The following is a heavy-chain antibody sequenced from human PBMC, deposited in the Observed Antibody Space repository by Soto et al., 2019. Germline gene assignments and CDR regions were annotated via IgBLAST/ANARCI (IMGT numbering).Heavy chain of an antibody. CDR1: GGSISSYY. CDR3: ARGIAVAVNYYYYGMDV. D-gene: IGHD6-19*01. CDR2: INHSGST. V-gene: IGHV4-34*01. J-gene: IGHJ6*02. Sequence: PSETLSLTWTVFGGSISSYYWSWIRQNKGKGLEWIGEINHSGSTNYNPSLKRRVTISVDTSKNQFSLKLSSVTAADTAVYYCARGIAVAVNYYYYGMDVWGQGTTVTVSS.